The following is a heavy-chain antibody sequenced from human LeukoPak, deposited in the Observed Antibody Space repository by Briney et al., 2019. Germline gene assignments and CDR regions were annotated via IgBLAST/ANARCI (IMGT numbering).Heavy chain of an antibody. Sequence: SETLSLTCAVYGGSFSGYYWSWIRQPPGKGLEWIGEINHSGSTNYNPSLKSRVTISVDTSKNQFSLKLSSVTAADTAVYYCARVRPHDYSNPAFDYWGQGTLVTVSS. CDR3: ARVRPHDYSNPAFDY. CDR2: INHSGST. J-gene: IGHJ4*02. CDR1: GGSFSGYY. V-gene: IGHV4-34*01. D-gene: IGHD4-11*01.